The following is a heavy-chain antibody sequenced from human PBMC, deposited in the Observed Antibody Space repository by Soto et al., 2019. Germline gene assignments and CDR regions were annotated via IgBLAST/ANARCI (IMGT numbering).Heavy chain of an antibody. Sequence: EVQLLESGGGLVQPGGSLRLSCAASGFTFRSYAMSWVRQAPGKGLEWVSGISGSSGSTYYADSVKGRFTISRDNSKNTLFLQMNRLRAEDTAMYYCAKDRESSTAPRWGCDYWGQGTLVTVSS. V-gene: IGHV3-23*01. CDR1: GFTFRSYA. D-gene: IGHD6-6*01. CDR2: ISGSSGST. J-gene: IGHJ4*02. CDR3: AKDRESSTAPRWGCDY.